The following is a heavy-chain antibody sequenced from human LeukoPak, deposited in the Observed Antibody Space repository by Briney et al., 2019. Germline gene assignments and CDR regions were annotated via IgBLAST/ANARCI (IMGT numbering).Heavy chain of an antibody. CDR1: GGSISSSSYY. D-gene: IGHD3-9*01. V-gene: IGHV4-39*01. Sequence: PSETLSLTCTVSGGSISSSSYYWGWIRQPPGKGLEWIGSIYYSGSTYYNPSLKSRVTISVDTSKNQFSLKLSSVTAADTAVYYCATRGWGRILTGYPGEYFDYWGQGTLATVSS. CDR2: IYYSGST. J-gene: IGHJ4*02. CDR3: ATRGWGRILTGYPGEYFDY.